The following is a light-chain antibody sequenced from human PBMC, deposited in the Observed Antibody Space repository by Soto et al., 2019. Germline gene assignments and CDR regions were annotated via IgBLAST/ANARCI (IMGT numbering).Light chain of an antibody. J-gene: IGLJ2*01. V-gene: IGLV2-14*01. Sequence: QSALTQPASVSGSPRQSITISCTGTSSDVGGYIYVSWHQQHPGTAPKLMIYDVSNRPSGVSNRFSGSKSGNTASLTISGLQAEDEADYYCSSFTSSNTLVFGGGTQLTVL. CDR2: DVS. CDR3: SSFTSSNTLV. CDR1: SSDVGGYIY.